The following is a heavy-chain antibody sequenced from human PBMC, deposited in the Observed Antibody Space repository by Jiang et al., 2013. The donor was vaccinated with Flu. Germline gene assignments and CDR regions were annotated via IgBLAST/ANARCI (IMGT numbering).Heavy chain of an antibody. J-gene: IGHJ3*02. CDR1: GDSVSSNSAA. CDR2: TYYRSKWYN. CDR3: ARDLDIAVAGTGAFDI. Sequence: SLTCAISGDSVSSNSAAWNWIRQSPSRGLEWLGRTYYRSKWYNDYAVSVKSRITINPDTSKNQFSLQLNSVTPEDTAVYYCARDLDIAVAGTGAFDIWGQGTMVTVSS. D-gene: IGHD6-19*01. V-gene: IGHV6-1*01.